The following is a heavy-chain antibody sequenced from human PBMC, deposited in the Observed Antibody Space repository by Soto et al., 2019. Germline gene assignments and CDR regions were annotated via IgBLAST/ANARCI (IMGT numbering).Heavy chain of an antibody. V-gene: IGHV1-46*01. D-gene: IGHD6-19*01. Sequence: GASVKVSCKASGYTFTSYYMHWVRQAPGQGLEWMGIINPSGGSTSYAQKFQGRVTMTRDTSTSTVYMELSSLRSEDTAVYYCARDVIAVARGYYYYGMDVWGQGTTVTVSS. CDR2: INPSGGST. J-gene: IGHJ6*02. CDR3: ARDVIAVARGYYYYGMDV. CDR1: GYTFTSYY.